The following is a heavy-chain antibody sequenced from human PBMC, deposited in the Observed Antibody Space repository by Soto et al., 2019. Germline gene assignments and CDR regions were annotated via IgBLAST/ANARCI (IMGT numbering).Heavy chain of an antibody. J-gene: IGHJ6*02. V-gene: IGHV1-3*01. CDR1: GYTFTSYA. CDR2: INAGNGNT. D-gene: IGHD3-10*01. Sequence: QVQLVQSGAEVKKPGASVKVSCKASGYTFTSYAMHWVRQAPGQRLEWMGWINAGNGNTKYSQKFQGRVTITRDTSASTAYMELSSLRSEDTAVYYCARHQGDLWFGEHYGMDVWGQGTTVTVSS. CDR3: ARHQGDLWFGEHYGMDV.